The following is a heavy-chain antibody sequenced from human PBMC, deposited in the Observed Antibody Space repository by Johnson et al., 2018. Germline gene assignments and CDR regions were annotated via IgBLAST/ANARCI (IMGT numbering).Heavy chain of an antibody. CDR2: ITSDGSST. CDR3: ARVVAGTSMDV. D-gene: IGHD2-15*01. J-gene: IGHJ6*04. Sequence: VQLVESGGGLVQPGGSLRLPCAASGFTFSSYWMHWVRQAPGKGLVWVSRITSDGSSTSYADSVTGRFTSARDNAKNTLYLQMNSLRAEDTAVYYCARVVAGTSMDVWGKGTTVTVSS. V-gene: IGHV3-74*01. CDR1: GFTFSSYW.